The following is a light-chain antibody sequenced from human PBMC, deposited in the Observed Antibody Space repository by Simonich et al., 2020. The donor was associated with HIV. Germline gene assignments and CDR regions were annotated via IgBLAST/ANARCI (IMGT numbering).Light chain of an antibody. V-gene: IGKV3D-20*01. CDR3: QQYGSSPLT. CDR2: DAS. Sequence: EIVLTQSPGTLSLSPGERATLSCRASQSVSSSYVAWYQQKPGLAPRLLIYDASNRATGIPDRFSGSGSGTDFTLTISSLEPEDFAVYFCQQYGSSPLTFGGGTKVEIE. J-gene: IGKJ4*01. CDR1: QSVSSSY.